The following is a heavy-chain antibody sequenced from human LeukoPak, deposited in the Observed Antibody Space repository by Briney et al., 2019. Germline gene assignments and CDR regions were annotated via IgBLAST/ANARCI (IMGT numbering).Heavy chain of an antibody. J-gene: IGHJ4*02. CDR2: ISGSSSDL. Sequence: GGSLRLSCAASGFTFSDSYMTWIRQAPGKGLELLSYISGSSSDLNYIDSVRGRFTISRDNAKNSLYLHMNSLTVEDTAVYYCSRDPRHNDYWGQGTLVTVSS. CDR1: GFTFSDSY. CDR3: SRDPRHNDY. V-gene: IGHV3-11*01.